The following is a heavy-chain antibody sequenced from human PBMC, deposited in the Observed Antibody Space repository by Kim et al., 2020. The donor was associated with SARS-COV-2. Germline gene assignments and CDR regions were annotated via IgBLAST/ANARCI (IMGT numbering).Heavy chain of an antibody. V-gene: IGHV4-4*02. D-gene: IGHD6-13*01. J-gene: IGHJ4*02. CDR3: ARAGYSSSWLDY. Sequence: NYNPSLKGRVTISVDKSKNQFSLKLSSVTAADTAVYYCARAGYSSSWLDYWGQGTLVTVSS.